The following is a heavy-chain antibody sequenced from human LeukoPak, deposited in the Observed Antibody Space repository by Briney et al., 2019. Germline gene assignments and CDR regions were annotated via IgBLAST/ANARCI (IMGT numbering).Heavy chain of an antibody. CDR3: ARQLGYDSSGYYYGGEFDY. D-gene: IGHD3-22*01. CDR2: IYTSGST. V-gene: IGHV4-4*07. Sequence: SETLSLTCTVADGSISSYYWSWIRQPAGKGLEWIGRIYTSGSTNYNPSLKSRVTMSVDTSKNQFSLKLSSVTAADTAVYYCARQLGYDSSGYYYGGEFDYWGQGTLVTVSS. J-gene: IGHJ4*02. CDR1: DGSISSYY.